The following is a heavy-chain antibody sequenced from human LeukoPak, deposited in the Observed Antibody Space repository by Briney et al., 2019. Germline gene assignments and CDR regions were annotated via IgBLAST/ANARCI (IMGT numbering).Heavy chain of an antibody. D-gene: IGHD3-10*01. V-gene: IGHV4-34*01. J-gene: IGHJ4*02. Sequence: PSESLSLTCAVYARSFSGYYWSWIRQPPRKWREWHGEINHGGGTNHNPSPNARLTITVDKSKNQLSLKLSSVTAADTAVYYCARGSRYYGSGSYPIKRRCYFDYWGQGTLVTVSS. CDR3: ARGSRYYGSGSYPIKRRCYFDY. CDR2: INHGGGT. CDR1: ARSFSGYY.